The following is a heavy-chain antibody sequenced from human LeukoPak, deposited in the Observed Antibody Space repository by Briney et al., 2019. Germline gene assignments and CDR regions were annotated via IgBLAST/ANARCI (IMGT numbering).Heavy chain of an antibody. CDR1: GGTFSSYA. J-gene: IGHJ4*02. V-gene: IGHV1-69*04. Sequence: ASVKVSFKASGGTFSSYAISWVRQAPGQGLEWMGRIIPILGIANYAQKFRGRVTITADKSTSTAYMELSSLRSEDTAVYYCARVGATTVFDYWGQGTLVTVSS. CDR3: ARVGATTVFDY. D-gene: IGHD1-26*01. CDR2: IIPILGIA.